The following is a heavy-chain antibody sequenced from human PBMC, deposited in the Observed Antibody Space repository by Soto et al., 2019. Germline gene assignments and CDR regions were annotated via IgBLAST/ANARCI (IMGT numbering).Heavy chain of an antibody. CDR3: AGFGYSKGYAY. CDR2: IIPLFGTA. J-gene: IGHJ4*02. V-gene: IGHV1-69*06. CDR1: GVTVNSYA. Sequence: QVQLEQSGAEVKKPGSSVKVSCKASGVTVNSYALIWVRQAPGQGLEWMGSIIPLFGTANSAQKFRDRVTITADKSTSTAYMELTSLRSVDSAVYYCAGFGYSKGYAYWGQGTLVTVSS. D-gene: IGHD5-18*01.